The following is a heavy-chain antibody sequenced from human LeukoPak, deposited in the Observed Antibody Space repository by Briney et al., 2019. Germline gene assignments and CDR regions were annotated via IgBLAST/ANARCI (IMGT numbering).Heavy chain of an antibody. Sequence: GAPLKISCKGSGYSITSYWIGWGRHMPGKGLEWMGIIYPGDSDTRYSPSFQGQVTISADKSISTAYLQWSSLKASDTAMYYCARHGVDTAMAHDYWGQGTLVTVSS. CDR2: IYPGDSDT. CDR3: ARHGVDTAMAHDY. D-gene: IGHD5-18*01. CDR1: GYSITSYW. J-gene: IGHJ4*02. V-gene: IGHV5-51*01.